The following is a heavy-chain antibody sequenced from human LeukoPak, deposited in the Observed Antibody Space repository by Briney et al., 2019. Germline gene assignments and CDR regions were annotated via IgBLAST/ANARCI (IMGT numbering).Heavy chain of an antibody. V-gene: IGHV3-9*01. CDR1: GFTFNDFA. CDR2: ISWNSGSI. J-gene: IGHJ6*02. D-gene: IGHD2-2*01. CDR3: ARDWTVVPAAMSPYYYYGMDV. Sequence: PGGSLRLSCAASGFTFNDFAMHWVRQTPGKGLEWVSGISWNSGSIGYADSVKGRFTISRDNGKNALYLEMNSLRAEDTALYYCARDWTVVPAAMSPYYYYGMDVWGQGTTVTVSS.